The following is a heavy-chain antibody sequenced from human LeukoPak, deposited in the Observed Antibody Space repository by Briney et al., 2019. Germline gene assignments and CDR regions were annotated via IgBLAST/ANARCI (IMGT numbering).Heavy chain of an antibody. V-gene: IGHV4-30-4*01. J-gene: IGHJ4*02. CDR3: GRETYYYDSSGYSPDY. D-gene: IGHD3-22*01. CDR2: IYYSGST. CDR1: GGSISSSNYY. Sequence: PSETLSLTCTVSGGSISSSNYYWSWIRQPPGKGLEWIGNIYYSGSTYYNPSLKSRVTISVDTSKNQFSLKLTSVTAADTAVYYCGRETYYYDSSGYSPDYWGQGTLVTVSS.